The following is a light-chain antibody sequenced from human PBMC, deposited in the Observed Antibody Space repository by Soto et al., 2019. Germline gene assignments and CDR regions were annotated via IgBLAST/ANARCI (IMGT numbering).Light chain of an antibody. Sequence: DIQMTQSPSTLSASLGDRVTITCRASQSFSSWLAWYQQKPGKAPKLLIYGVSSLESGVPSRFSGSGSGTEFTLTISSLQPDDFATYYCQHYNSYSEAFGQGTKVDTK. CDR3: QHYNSYSEA. V-gene: IGKV1-5*01. J-gene: IGKJ1*01. CDR2: GVS. CDR1: QSFSSW.